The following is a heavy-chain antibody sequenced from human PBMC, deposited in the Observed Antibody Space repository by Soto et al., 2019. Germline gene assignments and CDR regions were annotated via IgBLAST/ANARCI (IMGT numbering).Heavy chain of an antibody. CDR3: AKDVYCSGGSCFSDFDY. Sequence: GGSLRLSCAASGFTFGNYAMSWVRQAPGKGLEWVSSISGGGAGTYYADSVKGRFTISRDNSKNTLYLQMNSLRVEDTALYYCAKDVYCSGGSCFSDFDYWGQGTLVTSPQ. CDR1: GFTFGNYA. V-gene: IGHV3-23*01. D-gene: IGHD2-15*01. J-gene: IGHJ4*02. CDR2: ISGGGAGT.